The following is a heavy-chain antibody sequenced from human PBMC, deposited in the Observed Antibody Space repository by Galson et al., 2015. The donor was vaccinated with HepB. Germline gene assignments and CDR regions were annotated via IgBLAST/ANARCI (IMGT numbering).Heavy chain of an antibody. V-gene: IGHV5-51*03. D-gene: IGHD3-22*01. CDR3: ARPPDYYDSSGYDYYFDY. CDR1: GYSFTSYW. CDR2: IYPGDSDT. J-gene: IGHJ4*02. Sequence: QSGAEVKKPGESLKISCKGSGYSFTSYWIGWVRQMPGKGLEWMGIIYPGDSDTRYSPSFQGQVTISADKSISTAYLQWSSLKASDTAMYYCARPPDYYDSSGYDYYFDYGGQGTLVTVSS.